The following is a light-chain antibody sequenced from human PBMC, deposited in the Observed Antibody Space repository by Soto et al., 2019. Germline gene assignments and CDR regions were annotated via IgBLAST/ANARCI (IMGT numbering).Light chain of an antibody. CDR3: QQYDSSPRT. CDR1: QSVSSNF. CDR2: GAS. V-gene: IGKV3-20*01. J-gene: IGKJ1*01. Sequence: EIVLTQSPGTLSLSPGERATLSCRASQSVSSNFLAWYQQKPGQAPRLLIYGASSRASGIPDRFSGSGSGTDFTLTSSRLEPVDFAVYYCQQYDSSPRTFGQGTKVEI.